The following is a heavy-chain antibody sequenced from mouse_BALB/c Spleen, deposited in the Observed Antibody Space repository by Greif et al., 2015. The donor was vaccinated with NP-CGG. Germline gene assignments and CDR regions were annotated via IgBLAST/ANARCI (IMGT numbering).Heavy chain of an antibody. Sequence: VQLQQPGAELVKPGASAKLSCTASGFNIKDTYMHWVKQRPEQGLEWIGRIDPANGNTKYDPKFQGKATITVDTSSNTAYLQLSSLTSEDTAVYYCARWDWYFDVWGAGTTVTVSS. V-gene: IGHV14-3*02. CDR3: ARWDWYFDV. CDR2: IDPANGNT. J-gene: IGHJ1*01. CDR1: GFNIKDTY.